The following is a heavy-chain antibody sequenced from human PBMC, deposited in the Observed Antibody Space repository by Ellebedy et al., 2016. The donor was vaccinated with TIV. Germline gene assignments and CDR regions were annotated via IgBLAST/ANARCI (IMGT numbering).Heavy chain of an antibody. Sequence: GGSLRLSXAASGFTFSSYSMNWVRQAPGKGLEWVSYISSSSSTIYYADSVKGRFTISRDNAKNSLYLQMNSLRAEDTAVYYCAKDRVPYSGGSYPLFDYWGQGTLVTVSS. CDR1: GFTFSSYS. J-gene: IGHJ4*02. CDR3: AKDRVPYSGGSYPLFDY. V-gene: IGHV3-48*04. D-gene: IGHD1-26*01. CDR2: ISSSSSTI.